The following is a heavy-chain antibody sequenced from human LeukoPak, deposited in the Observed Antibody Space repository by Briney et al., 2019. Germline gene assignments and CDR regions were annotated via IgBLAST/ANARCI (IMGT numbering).Heavy chain of an antibody. CDR1: GYTVTELS. V-gene: IGHV1-24*01. Sequence: SVKFSCKVSGYTVTELSMHWIRHAPVKGLGWMGCFAPEDGETIYAQKVQGRVNMTEDTSTDTAYMELSSMRSEDTAVYYCATWDCSSTSCSSDYYYYYMDVWGKGTTVTVSS. CDR2: FAPEDGET. D-gene: IGHD2-2*01. J-gene: IGHJ6*03. CDR3: ATWDCSSTSCSSDYYYYYMDV.